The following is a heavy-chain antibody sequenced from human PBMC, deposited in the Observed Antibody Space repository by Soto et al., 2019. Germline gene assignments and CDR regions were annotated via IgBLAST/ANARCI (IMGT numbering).Heavy chain of an antibody. CDR1: GGSFSSYY. V-gene: IGHV4-34*01. Sequence: PSETLSLTCAVYGGSFSSYYWSWIRQPPGKGLEWIGEINHSGSTNYNPSLKSRVTISVDTSKNQFSLKLSSVTAADTAAYYFAGGQTRAAAGMGGYWGQGTLVTVSS. CDR2: INHSGST. J-gene: IGHJ4*02. CDR3: AGGQTRAAAGMGGY. D-gene: IGHD6-13*01.